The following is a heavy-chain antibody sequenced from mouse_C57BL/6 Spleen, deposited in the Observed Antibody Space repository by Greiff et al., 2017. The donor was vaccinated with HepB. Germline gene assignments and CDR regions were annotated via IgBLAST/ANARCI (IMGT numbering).Heavy chain of an antibody. D-gene: IGHD1-1*01. CDR2: IDPANGNT. CDR3: ARYSSYGFYFDY. Sequence: VTLKESVAELVRPGASVKLSCTASGFNIKNTYMHWVKQRPEQGLEWIGRIDPANGNTKYAPKFQGKATITADTSSNTAYLQLSSLTSEDTAIYYCARYSSYGFYFDYWGQGTTLTVSS. J-gene: IGHJ2*01. V-gene: IGHV14-3*01. CDR1: GFNIKNTY.